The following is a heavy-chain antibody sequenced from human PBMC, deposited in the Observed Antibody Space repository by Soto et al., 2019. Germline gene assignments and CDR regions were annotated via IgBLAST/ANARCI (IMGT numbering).Heavy chain of an antibody. CDR1: GFSLSNVRMG. Sequence: QVTLKESGPVLVKPTETLTLTCTVSGFSLSNVRMGVSWIRQPPGKALEWLAHIFSNDEKFYGTSLKTRLTISKDTSKSQVVLTMTNMDPVDTATYYCARTDIAMVAHFDYWGQGTLVTVSS. D-gene: IGHD5-18*01. CDR2: IFSNDEK. CDR3: ARTDIAMVAHFDY. V-gene: IGHV2-26*01. J-gene: IGHJ4*02.